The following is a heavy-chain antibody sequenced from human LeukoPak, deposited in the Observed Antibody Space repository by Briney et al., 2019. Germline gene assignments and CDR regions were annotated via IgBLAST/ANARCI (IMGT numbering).Heavy chain of an antibody. J-gene: IGHJ4*02. V-gene: IGHV4-4*02. Sequence: SGTLSLTCDVSGDSISSSNWWNWVRQPPGKGLEWIGGIYHSGSTNYNPSLKSRVTMSVDKSKNQLSLKLSSVTAADTAVFYCARRRYNYGFDSWGQGTLVTVSS. D-gene: IGHD5-18*01. CDR1: GDSISSSNW. CDR2: IYHSGST. CDR3: ARRRYNYGFDS.